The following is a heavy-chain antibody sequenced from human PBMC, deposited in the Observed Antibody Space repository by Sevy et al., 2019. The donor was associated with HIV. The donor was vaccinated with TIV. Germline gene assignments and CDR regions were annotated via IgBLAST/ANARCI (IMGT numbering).Heavy chain of an antibody. J-gene: IGHJ3*02. CDR2: IGTLADT. CDR1: GFIFSNYD. Sequence: GGSLRLSCVGSGFIFSNYDMHWVRQRTGKGLEWVASIGTLADTFYPDSVKGRFTISRENAKNSLFLQMNDLRVRDTAVYFCTRHGILPYGSGKAFDIWGRGTTVTVSS. D-gene: IGHD3-10*01. CDR3: TRHGILPYGSGKAFDI. V-gene: IGHV3-13*01.